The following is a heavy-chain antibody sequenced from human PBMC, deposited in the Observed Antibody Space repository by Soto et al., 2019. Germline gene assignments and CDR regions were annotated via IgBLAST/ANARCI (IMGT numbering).Heavy chain of an antibody. J-gene: IGHJ4*01. V-gene: IGHV3-48*02. CDR2: ITSKGSTR. D-gene: IGHD2-15*01. CDR3: AKEKQPCTDTTCYSGPFDS. Sequence: PGGSLRLSCAASGFSFNTYNMNWVRQAPGKGLEWLSYITSKGSTRKYADSVGGRFTVSRDNAKNSLYLQLNSLTDDDTAVYYCAKEKQPCTDTTCYSGPFDSWGQGTLVTVSS. CDR1: GFSFNTYN.